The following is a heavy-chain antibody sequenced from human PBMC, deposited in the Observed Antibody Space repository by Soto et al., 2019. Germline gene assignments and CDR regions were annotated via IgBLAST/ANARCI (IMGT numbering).Heavy chain of an antibody. CDR1: GFTFSSYA. J-gene: IGHJ4*02. Sequence: GGSLRLSCAASGFTFSSYAMSWDRQAPGKGLGWVSAISGSGGSTYYADSVKGRFTISRDNSKNTLYLQMNSLRAEDTAVYYCATDRYYYDISVYYTHYSGQGTLVIVSS. CDR2: ISGSGGST. V-gene: IGHV3-23*01. D-gene: IGHD3-22*01. CDR3: ATDRYYYDISVYYTHY.